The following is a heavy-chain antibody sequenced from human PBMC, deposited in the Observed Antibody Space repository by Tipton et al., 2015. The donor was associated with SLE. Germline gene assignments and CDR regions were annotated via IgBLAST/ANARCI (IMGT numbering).Heavy chain of an antibody. CDR2: INPESTTM. Sequence: GSLRLACATSGFTFSSYWMHWFRHAPGKGPVWVSRINPESTTMNYADSVRGRFSLSRDNARSTLYLVLSSLRIEDTGVYFCARGGLEPVDYWGQGTQVTVSS. CDR1: GFTFSSYW. J-gene: IGHJ4*02. D-gene: IGHD5-24*01. V-gene: IGHV3-74*01. CDR3: ARGGLEPVDY.